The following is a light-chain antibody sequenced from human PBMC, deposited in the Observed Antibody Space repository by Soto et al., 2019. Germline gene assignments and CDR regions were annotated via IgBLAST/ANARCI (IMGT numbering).Light chain of an antibody. Sequence: DIQMTQSLPTLSASVGDRVTITCRASQSISTWLAWYQQKPGKAPKLLIYDASSLESGVPSRFSGSGSGTEFTVTISSLQPDDFATYYCQQYNSYWTFGQGTKV. CDR2: DAS. CDR3: QQYNSYWT. V-gene: IGKV1-5*01. J-gene: IGKJ1*01. CDR1: QSISTW.